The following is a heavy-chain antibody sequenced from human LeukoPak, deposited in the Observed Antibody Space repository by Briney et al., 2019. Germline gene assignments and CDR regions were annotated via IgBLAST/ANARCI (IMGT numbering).Heavy chain of an antibody. CDR3: ARGYEYDSSGWYRGVFDY. V-gene: IGHV4-59*12. J-gene: IGHJ4*02. Sequence: SETLSLTCTVSGGSISSYYWSWIRQPPGKGLEWIGYIYYSGSTNYNPSLKSRVTISVDTSKNQFSLKLSSVTAADTAVYYCARGYEYDSSGWYRGVFDYWGQGTLVTVSS. CDR1: GGSISSYY. CDR2: IYYSGST. D-gene: IGHD6-19*01.